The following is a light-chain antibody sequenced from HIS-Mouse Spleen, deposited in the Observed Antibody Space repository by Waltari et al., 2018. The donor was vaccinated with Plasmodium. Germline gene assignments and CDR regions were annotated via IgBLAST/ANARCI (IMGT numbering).Light chain of an antibody. CDR2: GAS. CDR1: QRVSSN. J-gene: IGKJ3*01. Sequence: EIVMTQSPATLSVSPGERATLSCKASQRVSSNLAWYQQKPGQAPKLLIYGASTRATGIPARFSGSGSGTEFTLTISSLQSEYFAVYYCQQYNNWSFTFGPGTKVDIK. CDR3: QQYNNWSFT. V-gene: IGKV3-15*01.